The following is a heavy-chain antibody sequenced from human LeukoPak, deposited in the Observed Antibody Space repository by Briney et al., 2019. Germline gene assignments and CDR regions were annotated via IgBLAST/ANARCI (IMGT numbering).Heavy chain of an antibody. CDR3: ARGRGDYFDY. CDR2: INHSGST. D-gene: IGHD3-10*01. V-gene: IGHV4-34*01. Sequence: SETLSLTCAVYGGSFSGYYWSWIRQPPGKGLEWIGEINHSGSTNYNPSLKSRVTISVDTSKNQFSLKLSSVTAADTAVYYCARGRGDYFDYWGQGTLVTVS. J-gene: IGHJ4*02. CDR1: GGSFSGYY.